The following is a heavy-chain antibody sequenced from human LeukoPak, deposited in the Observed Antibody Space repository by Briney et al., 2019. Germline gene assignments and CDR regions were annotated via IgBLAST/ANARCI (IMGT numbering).Heavy chain of an antibody. V-gene: IGHV1-2*02. Sequence: ASVTVSYKASGYTFIDYYIHWVRQAPGQGLEWIGWINPNNCDTKFAQKFQGRVTITRDTSISTAFMELSGLTSDDTATYCCSRDVTRGGDYWGQGTLVTVSS. CDR2: INPNNCDT. CDR3: SRDVTRGGDY. D-gene: IGHD1-1*01. CDR1: GYTFIDYY. J-gene: IGHJ4*02.